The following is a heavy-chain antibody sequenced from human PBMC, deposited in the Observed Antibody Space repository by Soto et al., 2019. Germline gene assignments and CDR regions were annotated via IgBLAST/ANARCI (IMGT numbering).Heavy chain of an antibody. CDR2: ISTYNANT. Sequence: GASVKVSCKASGYTFSSYGISWLRQAPGQGLEWMGWISTYNANTNYAQKLQGRVTMTTDTSTSTAYMELRSLRSDDTAVYYCARDTYYDFWSGYQKYYFDYWGQGTLVTVSS. D-gene: IGHD3-3*01. V-gene: IGHV1-18*04. CDR3: ARDTYYDFWSGYQKYYFDY. CDR1: GYTFSSYG. J-gene: IGHJ4*02.